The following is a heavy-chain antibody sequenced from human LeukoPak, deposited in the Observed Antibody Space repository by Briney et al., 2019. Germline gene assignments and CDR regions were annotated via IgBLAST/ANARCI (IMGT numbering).Heavy chain of an antibody. CDR3: ARGSGYDPFDY. Sequence: GGSLRLSCAASGFTFSSYSMNWVRQAPGKGLEWVSSISSSSSYIYYADSVKGRFTISRDNAKNSLYLQMNILRAEDTAVYYCARGSGYDPFDYWGQGTLVTVSS. D-gene: IGHD5-12*01. CDR2: ISSSSSYI. CDR1: GFTFSSYS. V-gene: IGHV3-21*01. J-gene: IGHJ4*02.